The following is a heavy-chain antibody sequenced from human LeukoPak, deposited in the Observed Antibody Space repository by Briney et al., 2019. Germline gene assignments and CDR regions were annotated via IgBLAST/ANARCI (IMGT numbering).Heavy chain of an antibody. V-gene: IGHV3-7*01. CDR3: ARARYFDWLTYNWFDP. CDR1: GFTFSSYW. CDR2: IKQDGREK. D-gene: IGHD3-9*01. Sequence: GGSLRLSCAASGFTFSSYWMSWVRQAPGKGREWVANIKQDGREKYYVDSVKGRFTIPRDNAKNSLYLQMNSLRAEDTAVYYCARARYFDWLTYNWFDPWGQGTLVTVSS. J-gene: IGHJ5*02.